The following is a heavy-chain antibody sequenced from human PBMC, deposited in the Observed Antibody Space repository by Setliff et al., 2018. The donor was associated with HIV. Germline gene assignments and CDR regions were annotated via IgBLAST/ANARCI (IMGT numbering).Heavy chain of an antibody. Sequence: GGSLRLSCAASGFTFSNYVINWVRQAPGKGLEWISGISGSGVNSYYADSVKGRFTISRDNSRNTLFLQMNNLRPEDTATYYCVRDQSLVGTGLIDQWGQGTLVTVSS. CDR2: ISGSGVNS. J-gene: IGHJ4*02. D-gene: IGHD6-13*01. CDR3: VRDQSLVGTGLIDQ. CDR1: GFTFSNYV. V-gene: IGHV3-23*01.